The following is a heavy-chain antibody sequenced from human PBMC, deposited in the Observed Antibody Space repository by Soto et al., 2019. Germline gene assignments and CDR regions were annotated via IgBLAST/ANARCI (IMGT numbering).Heavy chain of an antibody. J-gene: IGHJ5*02. CDR2: INPSGGST. CDR3: ARGGEVQLWLRYNWFDP. D-gene: IGHD5-18*01. CDR1: GYTFTGYY. V-gene: IGHV1-46*01. Sequence: ASVKVSCKASGYTFTGYYMHWVRQAPGQGLEWMGIINPSGGSTSYAQKFQGRVTMTRDTSTSTVYMELSSLRSEDTAVYYCARGGEVQLWLRYNWFDPWGQGTLVTVSS.